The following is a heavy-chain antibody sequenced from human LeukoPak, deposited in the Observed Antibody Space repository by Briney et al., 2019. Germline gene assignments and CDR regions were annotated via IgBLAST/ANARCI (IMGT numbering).Heavy chain of an antibody. CDR2: IWYDGSK. D-gene: IGHD2-2*01. CDR1: GFTFSSYG. Sequence: GGSLRLSCAASGFTFSSYGMYWVRQAPGKGLEWVAVIWYDGSKYYADSVKGRFTISRDNAKNSLYLQMNSLRDEDTAVYYCARGCSVTRCYEGDYWGQGTLVTVSS. CDR3: ARGCSVTRCYEGDY. J-gene: IGHJ4*02. V-gene: IGHV3-33*01.